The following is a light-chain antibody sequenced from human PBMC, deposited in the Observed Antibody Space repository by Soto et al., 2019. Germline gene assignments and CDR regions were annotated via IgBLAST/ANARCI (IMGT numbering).Light chain of an antibody. CDR1: QSISSS. J-gene: IGKJ3*01. CDR2: ATS. CDR3: QQRET. Sequence: DIQMTQSPSSLSASVGDSVTITCRASQSISSSLNWYQQKPGKAPNLLIFATSTLQSGVPSRFSGSGSGTDFTLTISSLQPEDFATYYCQQRETFGPGTKVDIK. V-gene: IGKV1-39*01.